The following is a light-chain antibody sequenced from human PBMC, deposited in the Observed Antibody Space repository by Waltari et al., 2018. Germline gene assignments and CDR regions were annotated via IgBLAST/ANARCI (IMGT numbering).Light chain of an antibody. V-gene: IGKV3-11*01. CDR3: QQRSNWPT. J-gene: IGKJ5*01. Sequence: TVSCRASQSVSSYLAWYQQKPGQAPRLLIYDASNRATGIPARFSGSGSGTDFTLTSSSLEPEDFAVYYCQQRSNWPTFGQGTRLEIK. CDR2: DAS. CDR1: QSVSSY.